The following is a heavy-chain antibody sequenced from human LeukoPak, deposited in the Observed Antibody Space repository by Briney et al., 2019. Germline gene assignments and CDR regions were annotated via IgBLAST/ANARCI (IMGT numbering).Heavy chain of an antibody. CDR2: ISAYNGNT. V-gene: IGHV1-18*01. CDR1: GYTFTSYG. CDR3: ARAYPYDFWGGLNYYYYMDV. Sequence: GASVKVSCKASGYTFTSYGISWVRQAPGQGLEWMGWISAYNGNTNDAQKLQGRVTMNTDTSTSTAYMELRRLRSDDTAVYYCARAYPYDFWGGLNYYYYMDVWGKGTTVTVSS. D-gene: IGHD3-3*01. J-gene: IGHJ6*03.